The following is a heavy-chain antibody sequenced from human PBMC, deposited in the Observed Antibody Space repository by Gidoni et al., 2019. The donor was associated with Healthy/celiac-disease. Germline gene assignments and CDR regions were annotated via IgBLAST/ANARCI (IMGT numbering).Heavy chain of an antibody. V-gene: IGHV4-34*01. D-gene: IGHD2-2*01. CDR3: ARGGKIVVVPAATVRWFDP. CDR1: GGSFSGYY. J-gene: IGHJ5*02. Sequence: QVQLQQWGAGLLKPSETLSLTCAVYGGSFSGYYWSWIRQLPGKGLEWIGEINHSGSTNYNPSLKSRVTISVDTSKNQFSLKLSSVTAADTAVYYCARGGKIVVVPAATVRWFDPWGQGTLVTVSS. CDR2: INHSGST.